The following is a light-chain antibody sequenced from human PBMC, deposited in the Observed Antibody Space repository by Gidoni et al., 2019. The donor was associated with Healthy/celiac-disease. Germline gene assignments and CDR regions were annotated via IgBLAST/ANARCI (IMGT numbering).Light chain of an antibody. J-gene: IGKJ1*01. Sequence: DIQMTQSPSTLSASVGDRVTITCRASQSISSWLAWYQQKPGKAPKLLIYDASSLESGDPSRFSGSGSGTEFTLTISSLQPDDFATYYCQQYNSYSWTFGQGTKVEIK. CDR2: DAS. V-gene: IGKV1-5*01. CDR1: QSISSW. CDR3: QQYNSYSWT.